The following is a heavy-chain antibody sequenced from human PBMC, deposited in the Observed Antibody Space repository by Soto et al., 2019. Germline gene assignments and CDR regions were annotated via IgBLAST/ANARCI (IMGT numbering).Heavy chain of an antibody. D-gene: IGHD3-22*01. CDR1: GYIFTSYG. J-gene: IGHJ4*02. V-gene: IGHV1-18*01. CDR2: ISTHNGDR. Sequence: QVQLVQSGGEVRKPGASVTVSCKASGYIFTSYGINWVRQAPGQGLEWMGWISTHNGDRKYAPKLQGRLTMTTDTYTSTADMEVRSVRSDDTAVYYCARDQVFEDSRGNLLGYWGQGTLVSVSS. CDR3: ARDQVFEDSRGNLLGY.